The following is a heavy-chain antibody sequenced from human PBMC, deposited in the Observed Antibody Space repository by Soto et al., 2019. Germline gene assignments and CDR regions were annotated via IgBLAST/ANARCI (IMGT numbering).Heavy chain of an antibody. Sequence: RLSCAASVFSAYSHAMSWVRQAPGKGLEWVARISGSGDGTYYGDSVKGRFPISRDSSSSTIYLQMNNLRGEDTAVYFCTKSRRGILMVYGLGDMDVWGQGTTVTVSS. D-gene: IGHD2-8*01. CDR3: TKSRRGILMVYGLGDMDV. CDR1: VFSAYSHA. CDR2: ISGSGDGT. V-gene: IGHV3-23*01. J-gene: IGHJ6*02.